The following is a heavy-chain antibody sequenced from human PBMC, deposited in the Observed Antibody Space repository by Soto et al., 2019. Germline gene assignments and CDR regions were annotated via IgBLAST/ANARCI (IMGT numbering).Heavy chain of an antibody. CDR3: AKDYYDSSGYPYFDY. CDR2: ISGSGGST. V-gene: IGHV3-23*01. J-gene: IGHJ4*02. D-gene: IGHD3-22*01. CDR1: GFTFSSYA. Sequence: GGSLRLACAASGFTFSSYAMSWVRQAPGKGLEWVSAISGSGGSTYYADSVKGRFTISRDNSKNTLYLQMNSLRAEDTAVYYCAKDYYDSSGYPYFDYWGQGTLATVSS.